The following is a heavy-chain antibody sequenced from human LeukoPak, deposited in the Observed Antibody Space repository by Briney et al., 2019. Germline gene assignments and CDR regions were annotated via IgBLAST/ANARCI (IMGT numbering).Heavy chain of an antibody. Sequence: GGSLRLSCAASGFNFNNYNMNWVRQAPGKGLEWVAVISYDGSNKYYADSVKGRFTISRDNSKNTLYLQMNSLRAEDTAVYYCARDSAGDYYFDYWGQGTLVTVSS. J-gene: IGHJ4*02. CDR3: ARDSAGDYYFDY. D-gene: IGHD2-21*01. CDR1: GFNFNNYN. CDR2: ISYDGSNK. V-gene: IGHV3-30*03.